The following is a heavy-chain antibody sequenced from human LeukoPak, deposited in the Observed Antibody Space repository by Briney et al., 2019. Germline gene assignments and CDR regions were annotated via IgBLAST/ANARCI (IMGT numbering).Heavy chain of an antibody. CDR3: AGICGFRFPFWFDP. Sequence: GGSLRLSCTASGFTFSSYEMNWVRQAPGKGLEWVSYISSSGSTIYYADSVKGRFTISRDNAKNSLYLQMNSLRAEDTAVYYCAGICGFRFPFWFDPWGQGTLVTVSS. J-gene: IGHJ5*02. D-gene: IGHD1-14*01. V-gene: IGHV3-48*03. CDR1: GFTFSSYE. CDR2: ISSSGSTI.